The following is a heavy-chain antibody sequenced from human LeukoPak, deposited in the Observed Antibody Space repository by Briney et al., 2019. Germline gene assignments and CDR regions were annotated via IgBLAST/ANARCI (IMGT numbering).Heavy chain of an antibody. J-gene: IGHJ6*02. V-gene: IGHV1-18*01. CDR3: ARESWKVVVAATPDYYYGMDV. CDR1: GYTFTSYG. D-gene: IGHD2-15*01. Sequence: SVKVSCKASGYTFTSYGISWVRQAPGQGLEWMGWISAYNGNTNYAQKLQGRVTMTTDTSTSTAYMELRSLRSDDTAVYYCARESWKVVVAATPDYYYGMDVWGQGTTVTVSS. CDR2: ISAYNGNT.